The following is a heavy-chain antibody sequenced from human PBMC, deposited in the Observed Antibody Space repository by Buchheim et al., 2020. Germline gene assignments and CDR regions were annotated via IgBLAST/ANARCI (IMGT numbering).Heavy chain of an antibody. CDR1: GFTFSSYG. CDR3: ARDRFADHVWGTYRYMDV. V-gene: IGHV3-33*05. J-gene: IGHJ6*02. CDR2: MLYDGSNK. D-gene: IGHD3-16*02. Sequence: QVQLVESGGGVVQPGRSLRLSCAASGFTFSSYGMHWVRQAPGTGLEWVAIMLYDGSNKYYAESVKDRFTISRDISKKTLYLQMNSLRAEDTAVYYCARDRFADHVWGTYRYMDVWGQGTT.